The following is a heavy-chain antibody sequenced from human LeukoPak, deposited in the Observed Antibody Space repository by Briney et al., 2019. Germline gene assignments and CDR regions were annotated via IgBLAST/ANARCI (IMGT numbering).Heavy chain of an antibody. Sequence: GGSLRLSCAASGFTLSSYWMSWVRQAPGKGLEWVANIKQDGSEKYYVDSVKGRFTISRDNAKNSLYLQMNSLRAEDTAVYYCARTLYYYDSSGYYPNWFDPWGQGTLVTVSS. CDR2: IKQDGSEK. CDR3: ARTLYYYDSSGYYPNWFDP. CDR1: GFTLSSYW. J-gene: IGHJ5*02. D-gene: IGHD3-22*01. V-gene: IGHV3-7*03.